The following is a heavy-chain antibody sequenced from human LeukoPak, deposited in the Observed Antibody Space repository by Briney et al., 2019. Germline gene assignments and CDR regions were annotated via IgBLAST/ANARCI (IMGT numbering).Heavy chain of an antibody. V-gene: IGHV3-21*01. Sequence: TGGSLRLSCAASGFTFSSYSMNWVRQAPGKGLKWVSSISSSSSYIYYADSVKGRFTISRDNAKNSLYLQMNSLRAEDTAVYYCARAGEQQLVPYYYYYYYMDVWGKGTTVTISS. D-gene: IGHD6-13*01. CDR2: ISSSSSYI. J-gene: IGHJ6*03. CDR3: ARAGEQQLVPYYYYYYYMDV. CDR1: GFTFSSYS.